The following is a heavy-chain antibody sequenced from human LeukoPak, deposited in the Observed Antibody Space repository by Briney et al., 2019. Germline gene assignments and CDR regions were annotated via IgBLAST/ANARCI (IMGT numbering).Heavy chain of an antibody. CDR3: GIFMDVVPGSMS. CDR1: DGSLINYY. D-gene: IGHD2-2*01. J-gene: IGHJ4*02. CDR2: ISHGGIT. V-gene: IGHV4-34*01. Sequence: PSETLSLTRGAYDGSLINYYCHWIRQAPGKGLEWIGEISHGGITKHNPSLKSRVTMSQDTSKRQFSLKMNSMTAADTGVYYCGIFMDVVPGSMSWGLGTLVTVSS.